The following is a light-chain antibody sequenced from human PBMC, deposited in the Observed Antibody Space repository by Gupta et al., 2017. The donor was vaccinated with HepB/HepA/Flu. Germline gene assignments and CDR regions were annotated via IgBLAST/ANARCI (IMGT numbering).Light chain of an antibody. CDR1: QSVSSY. CDR2: DAS. V-gene: IGKV3-11*01. J-gene: IGKJ2*04. Sequence: EIVLTQSPATLSLSPGERATLSCRASQSVSSYLAWYQQKPGQAPRLLIYDASNRDTGIPARFSGSGSGIDFTLTISSREPEDFAVYYCQQRSNWPLCSFGQGTKLEIK. CDR3: QQRSNWPLCS.